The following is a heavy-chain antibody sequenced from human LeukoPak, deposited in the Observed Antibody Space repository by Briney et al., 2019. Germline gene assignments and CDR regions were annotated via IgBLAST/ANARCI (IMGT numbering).Heavy chain of an antibody. V-gene: IGHV1-69*13. CDR3: ARESYVVVTASLYYYYGMDV. CDR1: GGTFSSYA. D-gene: IGHD2-21*02. CDR2: IIPIFGTA. J-gene: IGHJ6*02. Sequence: GASVKVSCKASGGTFSSYAISWVRQAPGQGLEWMGGIIPIFGTANYAQKFQGRVTITADESTSTAYMELSSLRSEDTAVYYCARESYVVVTASLYYYYGMDVWGQGTTVTVSS.